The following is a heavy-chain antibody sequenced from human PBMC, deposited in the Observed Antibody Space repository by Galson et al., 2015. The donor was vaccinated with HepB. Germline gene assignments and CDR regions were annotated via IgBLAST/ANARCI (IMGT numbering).Heavy chain of an antibody. CDR3: AKSGLRLPQGGYYYYGMDV. Sequence: SLRLSCAASGFTFSRYAMSWVRQAPGKGLEWVSAISGSGGSTYYADSVKGRFTISRDNSKNTLYLQMNSLRAEDTAVYYCAKSGLRLPQGGYYYYGMDVWGQGTTVTVSS. J-gene: IGHJ6*02. V-gene: IGHV3-23*01. CDR1: GFTFSRYA. CDR2: ISGSGGST. D-gene: IGHD5-12*01.